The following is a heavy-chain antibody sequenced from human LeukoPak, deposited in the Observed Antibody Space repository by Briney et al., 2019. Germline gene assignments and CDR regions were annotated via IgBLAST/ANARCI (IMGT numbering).Heavy chain of an antibody. J-gene: IGHJ4*02. D-gene: IGHD3-22*01. Sequence: PTASVKVSCKASGYTFTSYYMHWVRQAPGQGLEWMGLINPSGGSTSYAQKFQGRVTMTRDTSTSTVYMELSSLRSEDTAVYYCARAGGLTMIVVVLDYWGQGTLVTVSS. V-gene: IGHV1-46*01. CDR1: GYTFTSYY. CDR2: INPSGGST. CDR3: ARAGGLTMIVVVLDY.